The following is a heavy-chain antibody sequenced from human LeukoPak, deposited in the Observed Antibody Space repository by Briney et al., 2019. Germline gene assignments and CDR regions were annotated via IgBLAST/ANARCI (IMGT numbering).Heavy chain of an antibody. CDR3: ARDQGSGSSNWFDP. D-gene: IGHD3-10*01. CDR2: ISSSGSTI. Sequence: GGSLRLSCAASGFTFSDYYMSWIRQAPGKGLEWVSYISSSGSTIYYADSVKGRFTISRDNAKNSLYLQMNSLRAVDTAVYYCARDQGSGSSNWFDPWGQGTLVTVSS. J-gene: IGHJ5*02. V-gene: IGHV3-11*01. CDR1: GFTFSDYY.